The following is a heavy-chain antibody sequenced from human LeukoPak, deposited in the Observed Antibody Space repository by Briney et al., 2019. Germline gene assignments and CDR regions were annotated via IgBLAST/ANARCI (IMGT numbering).Heavy chain of an antibody. D-gene: IGHD3-22*01. CDR2: IIPIFGTA. CDR1: GGTFSSYA. Sequence: SVKVSCKASGGTFSSYAISWVRQAPGQGLEWMGGIIPIFGTANYAQKFQGRVTITADESTSTAYMELSSLRSEDTAVYYCARGSRAAYDSSGYYYPYFDYWGQGTLVAVSS. V-gene: IGHV1-69*13. J-gene: IGHJ4*02. CDR3: ARGSRAAYDSSGYYYPYFDY.